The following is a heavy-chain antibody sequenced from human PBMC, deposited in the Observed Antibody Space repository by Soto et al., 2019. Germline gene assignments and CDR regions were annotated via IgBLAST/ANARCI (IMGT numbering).Heavy chain of an antibody. J-gene: IGHJ6*02. CDR3: ARDRGIQLWFRGMDV. V-gene: IGHV4-4*07. D-gene: IGHD5-18*01. Sequence: SETLSLTCTVSGGSISSYYWSWIRQPAGKGLEWIGRIYTSGSTNYNPSLKRRVTMSVDTSKNQFSLKLSSVTAADTAVYYCARDRGIQLWFRGMDVWGQGTTVTVSS. CDR1: GGSISSYY. CDR2: IYTSGST.